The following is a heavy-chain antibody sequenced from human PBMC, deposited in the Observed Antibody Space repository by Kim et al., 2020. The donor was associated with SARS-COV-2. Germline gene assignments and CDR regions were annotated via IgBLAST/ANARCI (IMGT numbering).Heavy chain of an antibody. V-gene: IGHV4-31*03. CDR1: GGSISSGGYY. J-gene: IGHJ4*02. CDR2: IYYSGST. D-gene: IGHD6-19*01. Sequence: SETLSLTCTVSGGSISSGGYYWSWIRQHPGKGLEWIGYIYYSGSTYYNPSLKSRVTISVDTSKNQFSLKLSSVTAADTAVYYCARGVASSGHHLDYWGQGTLVTVSS. CDR3: ARGVASSGHHLDY.